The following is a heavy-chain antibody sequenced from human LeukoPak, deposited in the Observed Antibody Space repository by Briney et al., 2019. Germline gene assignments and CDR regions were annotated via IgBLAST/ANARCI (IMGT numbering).Heavy chain of an antibody. CDR3: AAYYYDSSGYYFDY. D-gene: IGHD3-22*01. J-gene: IGHJ4*02. CDR1: GDSLSSFY. CDR2: IYTSGST. V-gene: IGHV4-4*07. Sequence: PSETLSLTCTVSGDSLSSFYWSWIRQPAGKGLEWIGRIYTSGSTNYNPSLKSRVTMSVDTSKNQFSLKLSSVTAADTAVYYCAAYYYDSSGYYFDYWGQGTLVTVSS.